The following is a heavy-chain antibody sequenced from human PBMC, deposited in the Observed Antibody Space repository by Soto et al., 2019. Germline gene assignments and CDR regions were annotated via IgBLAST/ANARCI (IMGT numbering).Heavy chain of an antibody. D-gene: IGHD2-15*01. CDR1: GFTFSTYG. CDR3: VKDQRYCSGGSCYTFDY. Sequence: GGSLRLSCAASGFTFSTYGMHWVRQAPGKGLEWVAVISDDGRKTYYVDAVKGRFTISRDNPKNTLFLQMNSLRPEDTAVYYCVKDQRYCSGGSCYTFDYWGQGTPVTVSS. V-gene: IGHV3-30*18. CDR2: ISDDGRKT. J-gene: IGHJ4*02.